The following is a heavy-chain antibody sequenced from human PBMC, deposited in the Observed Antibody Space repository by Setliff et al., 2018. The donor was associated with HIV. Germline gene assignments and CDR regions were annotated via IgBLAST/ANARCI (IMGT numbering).Heavy chain of an antibody. J-gene: IGHJ6*03. D-gene: IGHD6-13*01. V-gene: IGHV4-39*01. CDR1: CPIRSSSYY. CDR2: IYYRGST. Sequence: KTSRPCPHLHCLWCPIRSSSYYWGGIRQPPGKGLQWIGSIYYRGSTYYNPSLKSRVTISVDTSKNQFSLKLRSVTAADTALYYCARGRYRSRWYASDHYYIDVWGKGTTVTVSS. CDR3: ARGRYRSRWYASDHYYIDV.